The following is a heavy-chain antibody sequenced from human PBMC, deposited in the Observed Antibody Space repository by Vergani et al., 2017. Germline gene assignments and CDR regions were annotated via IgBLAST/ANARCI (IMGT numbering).Heavy chain of an antibody. J-gene: IGHJ4*02. V-gene: IGHV2-70*04. CDR3: ARSSNWGSTGLYY. Sequence: QVTLKESGPALVKPTQTLTLTCTFSGFSLSTSGMRVSWVRPPPGKALEWLARIDWDDDKFYRTSLKTRLTISKDTSKNQVVLTMTNMDPVDTATYYCARSSNWGSTGLYYWGQGTLLTVSS. D-gene: IGHD7-27*01. CDR1: GFSLSTSGMR. CDR2: IDWDDDK.